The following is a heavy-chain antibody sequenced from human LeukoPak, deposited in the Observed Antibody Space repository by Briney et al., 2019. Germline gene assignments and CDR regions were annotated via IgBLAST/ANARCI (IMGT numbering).Heavy chain of an antibody. CDR2: INHYRST. CDR1: GGSISSFY. D-gene: IGHD3-16*01. V-gene: IGHV4-34*01. Sequence: SETLSLTCSVSGGSISSFYWSWIRQSPGKGLEWIGEINHYRSTNYNPSLKSRVTISVDTSKNQFSLSLRTVTAADMGVYYCARGVGGVTYGMDVWGQGTTVTVSS. CDR3: ARGVGGVTYGMDV. J-gene: IGHJ6*02.